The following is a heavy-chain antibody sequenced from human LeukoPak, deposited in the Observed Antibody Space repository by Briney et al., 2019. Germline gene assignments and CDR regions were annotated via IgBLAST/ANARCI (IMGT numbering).Heavy chain of an antibody. CDR1: GFTFGSYA. CDR3: VGDDILTGYYSGDY. D-gene: IGHD3-9*01. CDR2: ISGSGGST. Sequence: GGSLRLSCAASGFTFGSYAMSWVRQAPGKGLEWVSAISGSGGSTYYADSVKGRFTISRDNSKNTLYLQMNSLRAEDTAVYYCVGDDILTGYYSGDYWGQGTLVTVSS. J-gene: IGHJ4*02. V-gene: IGHV3-23*01.